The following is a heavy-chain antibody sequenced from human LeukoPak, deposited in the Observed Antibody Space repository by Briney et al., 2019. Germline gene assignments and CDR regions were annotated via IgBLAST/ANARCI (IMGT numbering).Heavy chain of an antibody. Sequence: GESLKISCKGSGYSFTTYWITWVRQMPGKGLEWGGRIDPSDSYSNYSPSFQGQVTISADKSISTAYLQWSSLKASDTAMYYCARRKPSGYSSSWHEGYYFDYWGQGTLVTVSS. CDR1: GYSFTTYW. J-gene: IGHJ4*02. V-gene: IGHV5-10-1*04. CDR3: ARRKPSGYSSSWHEGYYFDY. CDR2: IDPSDSYS. D-gene: IGHD6-13*01.